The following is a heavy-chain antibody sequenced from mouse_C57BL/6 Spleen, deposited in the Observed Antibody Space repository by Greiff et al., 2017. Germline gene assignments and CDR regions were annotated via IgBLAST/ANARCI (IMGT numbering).Heavy chain of an antibody. Sequence: LQQSGASVKLSCKATGYTFTGYWIEWVKQRPGHGLEWIGEILPGSGSTNYNEKFKGKATFTADTSSNTAYMQLSSLTTEDSAIYYCASRDYEDYYAMDYWGQGTSVTVSS. CDR1: GYTFTGYW. CDR2: ILPGSGST. J-gene: IGHJ4*01. V-gene: IGHV1-9*01. CDR3: ASRDYEDYYAMDY. D-gene: IGHD2-4*01.